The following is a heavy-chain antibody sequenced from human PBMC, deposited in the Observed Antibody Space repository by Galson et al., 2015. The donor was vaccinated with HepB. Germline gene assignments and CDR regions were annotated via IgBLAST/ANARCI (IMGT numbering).Heavy chain of an antibody. V-gene: IGHV3-23*01. Sequence: SLRLSCAASGFTFSSYAMSWVRQAPGKGLEWVSAISGSGGSTYYADSVKGRFTISRDNSKNTLYLQMNSLRAEDTAVYYCARARATITTEDYWGQGTLVTVSS. J-gene: IGHJ4*02. CDR2: ISGSGGST. CDR1: GFTFSSYA. D-gene: IGHD5-12*01. CDR3: ARARATITTEDY.